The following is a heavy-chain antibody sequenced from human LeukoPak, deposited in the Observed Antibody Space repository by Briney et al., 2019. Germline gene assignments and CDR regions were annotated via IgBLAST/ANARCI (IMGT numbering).Heavy chain of an antibody. CDR3: ARDIRVTTGYYMDV. CDR1: GFTVSSNY. Sequence: PGGSLRLSCAASGFTVSSNYMTWVRQAPGKGLEWVSVIYSADSTYYADSVKGRFTISRDNSKNTLYLQMNSLRAEDTAVYYCARDIRVTTGYYMDVWGKGTTVTVSS. D-gene: IGHD4-17*01. J-gene: IGHJ6*03. CDR2: IYSADST. V-gene: IGHV3-53*01.